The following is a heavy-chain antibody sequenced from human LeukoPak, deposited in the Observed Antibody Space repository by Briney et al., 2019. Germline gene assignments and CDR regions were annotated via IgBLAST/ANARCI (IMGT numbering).Heavy chain of an antibody. V-gene: IGHV4-30-4*08. D-gene: IGHD4-17*01. Sequence: SETLSLTCTVSGGSISSGDYYWSWIRQPPGTGLEWIGYIYYSGSTYYNPSLKSRVTISVDTSKNQFSLKLSSVTAADTAVYYCARGDYGDYFDYWGQGTLVTVSS. CDR3: ARGDYGDYFDY. CDR1: GGSISSGDYY. J-gene: IGHJ4*02. CDR2: IYYSGST.